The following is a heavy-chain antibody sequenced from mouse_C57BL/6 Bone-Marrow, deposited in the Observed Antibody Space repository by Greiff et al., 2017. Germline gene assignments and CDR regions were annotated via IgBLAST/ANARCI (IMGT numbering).Heavy chain of an antibody. CDR1: GYSITSGYY. D-gene: IGHD1-1*01. Sequence: VQLKESGPGLVKPSQSLSLTCSVTGYSITSGYYWNWIRQFPGNKLEWMGYISYDGSNNYNPSLKNRISITRDTSKNQFFLKLNSVTTEDTATYYCARGHYGSSYEAWFAYWGQGTLVTVSA. CDR3: ARGHYGSSYEAWFAY. CDR2: ISYDGSN. V-gene: IGHV3-6*01. J-gene: IGHJ3*01.